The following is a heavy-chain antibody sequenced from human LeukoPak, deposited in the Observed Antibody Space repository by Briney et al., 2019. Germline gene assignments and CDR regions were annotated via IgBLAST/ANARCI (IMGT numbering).Heavy chain of an antibody. J-gene: IGHJ3*02. CDR1: GFTFSSYW. CDR3: ATSMAQDVDAFHI. CDR2: ISGSGGST. D-gene: IGHD2-21*01. Sequence: PGGSLRLSCAASGFTFSSYWMHWVRQAPGKGLEWVSAISGSGGSTYYADSVKGRFTISRDNAKNSLYLQMNNLRAEDTAMFYCATSMAQDVDAFHIWGQGTMVTVSS. V-gene: IGHV3-21*01.